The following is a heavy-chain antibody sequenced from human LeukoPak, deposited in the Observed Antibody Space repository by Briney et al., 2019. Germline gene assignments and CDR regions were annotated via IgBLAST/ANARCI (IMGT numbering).Heavy chain of an antibody. CDR3: ARLKYQPNWFDP. CDR2: MNPNSGNT. J-gene: IGHJ5*02. CDR1: GYTFTSYD. V-gene: IGHV1-8*01. D-gene: IGHD2-2*01. Sequence: ASVKVSCKASGYTFTSYDINWVRQATGQGLEWMGWMNPNSGNTGYAQKFLGRVTMTRNTSISTAYMELSSLRSEDTAVYYCARLKYQPNWFDPWGQGTLVTVSS.